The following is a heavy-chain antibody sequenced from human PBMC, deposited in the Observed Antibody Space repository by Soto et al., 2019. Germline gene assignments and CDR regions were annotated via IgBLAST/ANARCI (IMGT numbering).Heavy chain of an antibody. D-gene: IGHD6-13*01. CDR1: GYTFTSYD. J-gene: IGHJ6*02. CDR2: MNPNSGNT. V-gene: IGHV1-8*01. CDR3: ARRRSAYSSSWSYYYYGMDV. Sequence: QVQLVQSGAEVKKPGASVKVSCKASGYTFTSYDINWVRQATGQGLEWMGWMNPNSGNTGYAQKFQGRVTMTRNTSISTAYMELSSLRSEDTAVYYCARRRSAYSSSWSYYYYGMDVXGQGTXXTVSS.